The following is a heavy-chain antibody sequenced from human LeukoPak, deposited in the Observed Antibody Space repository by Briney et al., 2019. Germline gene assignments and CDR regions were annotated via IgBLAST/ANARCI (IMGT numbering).Heavy chain of an antibody. J-gene: IGHJ4*02. V-gene: IGHV3-7*01. CDR1: GFTFGKYW. CDR3: ASYKVGARASADY. Sequence: GGSLRLSCVASGFTFGKYWMSWVRQAPGKGLEWVANIKLDGSEKNYVDSVKGRFTISRDNAKNSLYLQMNSLRAEDTAVYYCASYKVGARASADYWGQGTLVTVSS. CDR2: IKLDGSEK. D-gene: IGHD1-26*01.